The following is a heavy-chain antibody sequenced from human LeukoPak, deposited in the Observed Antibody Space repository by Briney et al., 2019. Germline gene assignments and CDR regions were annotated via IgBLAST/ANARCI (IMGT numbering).Heavy chain of an antibody. Sequence: PGGSLRLSCSASGFTFSSYAIHWVRQAPGKGLEYVSVISSNGGSTYYADSVKGRFTISRDNSKNTLYLQMNSLRAEDTAVYYCSNEGTWGQGTLVTVSS. D-gene: IGHD4-11*01. CDR1: GFTFSSYA. J-gene: IGHJ5*02. CDR2: ISSNGGST. V-gene: IGHV3-64D*09. CDR3: SNEGT.